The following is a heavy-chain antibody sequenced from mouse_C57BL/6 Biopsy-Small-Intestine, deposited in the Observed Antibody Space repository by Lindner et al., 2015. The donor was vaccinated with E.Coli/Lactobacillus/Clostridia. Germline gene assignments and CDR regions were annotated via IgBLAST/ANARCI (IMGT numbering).Heavy chain of an antibody. Sequence: VQLQESGGGLVKPGGSLKLSCAASGFTFSDHGMHWVRQAPEKGLEWVAYISTGSSPIYYADTVKGRFTISRDNAKNTLFLQMTSLRSEDTAMYYCARRTGTSGYFDYWGQGTTLTVSS. CDR2: ISTGSSPI. V-gene: IGHV5-17*01. CDR3: ARRTGTSGYFDY. D-gene: IGHD4-1*01. CDR1: GFTFSDHG. J-gene: IGHJ2*01.